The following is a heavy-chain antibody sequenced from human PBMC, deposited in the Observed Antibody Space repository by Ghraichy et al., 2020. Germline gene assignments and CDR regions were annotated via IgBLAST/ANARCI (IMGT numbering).Heavy chain of an antibody. D-gene: IGHD3/OR15-3a*01. CDR1: GVSISSYY. V-gene: IGHV4-59*08. CDR3: VRGGDYYALGIFRY. J-gene: IGHJ4*02. CDR2: IYYSGST. Sequence: SETLSLTCTVSGVSISSYYWSWIRQPPGKGLEWIGYIYYSGSTNYNPSLKSRVTISLDTSKNQFSLRLSSVTAADTAVYYCVRGGDYYALGIFRYWGQGTLVTVSS.